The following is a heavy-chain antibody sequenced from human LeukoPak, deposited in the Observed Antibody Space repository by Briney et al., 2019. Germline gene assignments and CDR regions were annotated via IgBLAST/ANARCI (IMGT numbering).Heavy chain of an antibody. CDR1: GYTFTDYY. CDR2: INPDSGGP. CDR3: ARESRGILNYFDF. J-gene: IGHJ4*02. V-gene: IGHV1-2*02. D-gene: IGHD6-13*01. Sequence: GASVKVSCKTSGYTFTDYYMHWVRQAPGHGLEWMGWINPDSGGPKYAQKFQGRATMTRDTSISTAYMELSRLRSDDTAVYYCARESRGILNYFDFWGQGTLVTVSS.